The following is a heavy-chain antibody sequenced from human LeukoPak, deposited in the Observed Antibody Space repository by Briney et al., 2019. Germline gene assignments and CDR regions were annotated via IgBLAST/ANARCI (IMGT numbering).Heavy chain of an antibody. CDR1: GYTFTSYG. CDR2: ISAYNGNT. V-gene: IGHV1-18*01. CDR3: ARAHPVYYYDSSGYYFGYFDY. J-gene: IGHJ4*02. D-gene: IGHD3-22*01. Sequence: ASVKVSCKASGYTFTSYGISWVRQATGQGLEWMGWISAYNGNTNYAQKLQGRVTMTTDTSTSTAYMELRSLRSDDTAVYYCARAHPVYYYDSSGYYFGYFDYWGQGTLVTVSS.